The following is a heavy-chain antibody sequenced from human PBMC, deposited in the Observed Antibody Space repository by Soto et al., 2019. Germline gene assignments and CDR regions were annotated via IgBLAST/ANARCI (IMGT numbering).Heavy chain of an antibody. J-gene: IGHJ4*02. Sequence: SDTLSLTCTVSGGSISSYYWSWIRQPPGKGLEWIGYIYYSGSTNYNPSLKSRVTISVDTSKNQFSLKLSSVTAADTAVYYCARSDMYGDYIFDYWGQGTLVTVSS. CDR2: IYYSGST. CDR1: GGSISSYY. V-gene: IGHV4-59*08. D-gene: IGHD4-17*01. CDR3: ARSDMYGDYIFDY.